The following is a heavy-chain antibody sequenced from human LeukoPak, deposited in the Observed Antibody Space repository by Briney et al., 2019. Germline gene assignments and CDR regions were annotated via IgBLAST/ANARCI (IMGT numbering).Heavy chain of an antibody. V-gene: IGHV4-59*01. Sequence: SETLSLTCTVSGGSISSYYWSWIRQPPGKGLEWIGYIYYSGSTNYNPSLKSRVTISVDTSKNQSSLKLSSVTAADTAVYYCARQTPYSSGWSFGYWGQGTLVTVSS. J-gene: IGHJ4*02. CDR2: IYYSGST. CDR3: ARQTPYSSGWSFGY. CDR1: GGSISSYY. D-gene: IGHD6-19*01.